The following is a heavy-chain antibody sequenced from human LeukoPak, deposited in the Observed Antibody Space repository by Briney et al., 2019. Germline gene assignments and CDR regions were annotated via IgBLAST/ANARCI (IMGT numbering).Heavy chain of an antibody. D-gene: IGHD3-16*02. J-gene: IGHJ4*02. Sequence: GGSLRLSCAASGFTFDDYAMHWVRQAPGKGLEWVSLISGDGGSTYYADSVNGRFTISRDNSKNSLYLQMNSLRTEDTALYYCAKDMGLRLGELSYPDYWGQGTLVTVSS. V-gene: IGHV3-43*02. CDR1: GFTFDDYA. CDR2: ISGDGGST. CDR3: AKDMGLRLGELSYPDY.